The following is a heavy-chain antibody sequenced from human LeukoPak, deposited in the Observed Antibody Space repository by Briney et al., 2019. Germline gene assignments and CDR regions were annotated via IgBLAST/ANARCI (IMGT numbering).Heavy chain of an antibody. CDR1: GYTFTGYY. D-gene: IGHD1-1*01. CDR2: INPNSGGT. J-gene: IGHJ4*02. CDR3: ARGRYSWNEPYDY. Sequence: ASVKVSCKASGYTFTGYYMHWVREAPGQGLEWMGWINPNSGGTNYAQKFQGRVTMTRDTSISTAYMELSRLRSDDTAVYYCARGRYSWNEPYDYWGQGTLVTVSS. V-gene: IGHV1-2*02.